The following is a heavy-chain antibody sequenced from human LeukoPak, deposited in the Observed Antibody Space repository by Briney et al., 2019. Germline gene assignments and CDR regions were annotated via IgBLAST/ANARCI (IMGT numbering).Heavy chain of an antibody. D-gene: IGHD2-15*01. CDR2: ISYDGSNK. Sequence: PGRSLRLSCAASGFTFSSYGMHWVRQAPGKGLEWVAVISYDGSNKYYADSVKGRFTISRDNSKNTLYLQMNSLRAEDTAVYYCAKDIGVVAANRGAFDIWGQGTMVTVSS. V-gene: IGHV3-30*18. CDR3: AKDIGVVAANRGAFDI. CDR1: GFTFSSYG. J-gene: IGHJ3*02.